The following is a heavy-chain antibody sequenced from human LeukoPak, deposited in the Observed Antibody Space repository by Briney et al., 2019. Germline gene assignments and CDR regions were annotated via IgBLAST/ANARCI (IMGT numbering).Heavy chain of an antibody. J-gene: IGHJ6*03. CDR1: GFTFSSYS. Sequence: GGSLRLSCAASGFTFSSYSMNWVRQAPGKGLEWVSYISSSSSTIYYADSVQGRFTISRDNAKNSLYLQMNSLRAEDTAVYYCARALWSENYMDVWGKGTTVTVSS. D-gene: IGHD3-3*01. V-gene: IGHV3-48*01. CDR3: ARALWSENYMDV. CDR2: ISSSSSTI.